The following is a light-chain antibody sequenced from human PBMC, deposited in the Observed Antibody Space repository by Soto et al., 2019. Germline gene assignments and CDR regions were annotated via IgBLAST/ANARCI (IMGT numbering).Light chain of an antibody. J-gene: IGLJ2*01. Sequence: QLVLTQPPSASGTPGQRVTISCSGSSSNIGSNYVYWYQQLPGTVPQLLIYRNSERPSGVPDDFSGSKSGTSASLAISGLRSEDEADDYCGAWDDSLSGVVFGGGTKLTVL. CDR3: GAWDDSLSGVV. CDR1: SSNIGSNY. CDR2: RNS. V-gene: IGLV1-47*01.